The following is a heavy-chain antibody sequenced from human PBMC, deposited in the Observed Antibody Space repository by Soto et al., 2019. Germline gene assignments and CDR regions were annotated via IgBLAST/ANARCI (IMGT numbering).Heavy chain of an antibody. CDR2: IIPILGIA. J-gene: IGHJ4*02. CDR1: GGTFSSYT. V-gene: IGHV1-69*02. D-gene: IGHD2-2*01. Sequence: GASVKVSCKASGGTFSSYTISWVRQAPGQGLEWMGRIIPILGIANYAQKFQGRVTITADKSTSTAYMELSSLRSEDTAVYYCATELSLDIVVVPAAPFDYWGQGTLVTVSS. CDR3: ATELSLDIVVVPAAPFDY.